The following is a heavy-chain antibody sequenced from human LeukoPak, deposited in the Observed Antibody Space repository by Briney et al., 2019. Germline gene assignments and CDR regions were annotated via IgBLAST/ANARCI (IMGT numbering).Heavy chain of an antibody. V-gene: IGHV4-34*01. D-gene: IGHD6-19*01. CDR3: ARERYSSGGIFDY. CDR1: GGSFSGYY. Sequence: SETLSLTCAVYGGSFSGYYWSWIRQTPGKGLEWIGEINHSGSTNYNPSLKSRVTISVDKSKNQFSLKLSSVTAADTAVYYCARERYSSGGIFDYWGQGTLVTVSS. J-gene: IGHJ4*02. CDR2: INHSGST.